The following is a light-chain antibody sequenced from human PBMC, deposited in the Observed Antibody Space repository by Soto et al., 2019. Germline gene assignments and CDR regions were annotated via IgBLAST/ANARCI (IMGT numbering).Light chain of an antibody. CDR2: RNN. CDR3: AAWDDSLSGWV. J-gene: IGLJ3*02. V-gene: IGLV1-47*01. Sequence: QSVLTQPPSASGTPGQRVTISCSGSSSNIGSNYVYWYQQLPRTAPKLLIYRNNQRPSGAPDRFSGSKSGTSASLAISGLRSEDEADYYCAAWDDSLSGWVFGGGTKLTVL. CDR1: SSNIGSNY.